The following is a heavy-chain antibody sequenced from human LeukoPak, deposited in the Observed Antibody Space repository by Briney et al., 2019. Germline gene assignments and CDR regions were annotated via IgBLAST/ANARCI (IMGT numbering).Heavy chain of an antibody. D-gene: IGHD2-2*01. CDR1: GFTFSSYA. CDR3: AKSNEQVPAATDYGMDV. Sequence: GGSLRLSCAASGFTFSSYAMSWVRQAPGKGLEWVSAISGSGGSTYYADSVKGRFTISGDNSKNTLYLQMNSLRAEDTAVYYCAKSNEQVPAATDYGMDVWGQGTTVTVSS. J-gene: IGHJ6*02. CDR2: ISGSGGST. V-gene: IGHV3-23*01.